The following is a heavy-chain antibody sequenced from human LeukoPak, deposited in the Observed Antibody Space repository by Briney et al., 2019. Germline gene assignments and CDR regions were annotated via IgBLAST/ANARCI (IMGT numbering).Heavy chain of an antibody. CDR3: ARVLSSFNWNQGGGWFDP. CDR2: IYYSGST. D-gene: IGHD1-20*01. V-gene: IGHV4-39*07. CDR1: GGSISSSSYY. Sequence: SETLSLTCTVSGGSISSSSYYWGWIRQPPGKGLEWIGSIYYSGSTYYNPSLKSRVTISVDTSKNQFSLKLNSVTAADTAVYYCARVLSSFNWNQGGGWFDPWGQGNLVTVSS. J-gene: IGHJ5*02.